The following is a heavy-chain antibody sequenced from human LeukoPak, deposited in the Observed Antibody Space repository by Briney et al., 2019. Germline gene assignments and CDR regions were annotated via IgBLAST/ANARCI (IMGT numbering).Heavy chain of an antibody. V-gene: IGHV3-23*01. CDR3: AKASAVYCSSTSCYHSWFDP. Sequence: PGGSLRLSCAASGFTFSSYAMGWVRQAPGKGLEWVSAISGSGGSTYYADSVKGRFTISRDNSKNTLYLQMNSLRAEDTAVYYCAKASAVYCSSTSCYHSWFDPWGQGTLVTVSS. D-gene: IGHD2-2*01. J-gene: IGHJ5*02. CDR1: GFTFSSYA. CDR2: ISGSGGST.